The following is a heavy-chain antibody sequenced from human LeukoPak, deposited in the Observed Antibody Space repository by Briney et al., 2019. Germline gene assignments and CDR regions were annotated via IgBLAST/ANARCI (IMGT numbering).Heavy chain of an antibody. CDR2: IWYDGSNK. Sequence: GGSLRLSCAASGFTFSSYGMHWVRQAPGKGLEWVAVIWYDGSNKYYADSVKGRFTISRDNSKNTLYLQMNSLRAEDTAVYYCTTVGDHPVGNDAAGREIDYWGQGTLVTVSS. D-gene: IGHD1-1*01. V-gene: IGHV3-33*01. CDR3: TTVGDHPVGNDAAGREIDY. J-gene: IGHJ4*02. CDR1: GFTFSSYG.